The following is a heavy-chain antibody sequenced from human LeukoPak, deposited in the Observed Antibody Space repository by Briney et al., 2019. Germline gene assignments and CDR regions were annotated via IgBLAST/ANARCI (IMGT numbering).Heavy chain of an antibody. CDR3: ARGWERDY. CDR1: GYTFTSYG. J-gene: IGHJ4*02. Sequence: GASVKVSCKGSGYTFTSYGISWVRQAPGQGLEWMGWINTYNGNTNYAQNLQGRVTLTTDASTSTAYMELRSLRSDDTAVYYCARGWERDYWGQGTLVTVSS. D-gene: IGHD1-26*01. CDR2: INTYNGNT. V-gene: IGHV1-18*01.